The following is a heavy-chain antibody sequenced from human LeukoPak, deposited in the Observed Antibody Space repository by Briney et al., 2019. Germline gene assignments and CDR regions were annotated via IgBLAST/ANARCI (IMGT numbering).Heavy chain of an antibody. CDR1: GYTFTGYY. CDR2: INPNSGGT. J-gene: IGHJ6*03. Sequence: ASVKVSCKASGYTFTGYYMHWVRQAPGQGLEWMGRINPNSGGTNYAQKFQGRVTMTRDTSISTAYMELSRLRSDDTAVYYCARDKYSSGWSGHYYYYMDVWGKGTTVTVSS. D-gene: IGHD6-19*01. CDR3: ARDKYSSGWSGHYYYYMDV. V-gene: IGHV1-2*06.